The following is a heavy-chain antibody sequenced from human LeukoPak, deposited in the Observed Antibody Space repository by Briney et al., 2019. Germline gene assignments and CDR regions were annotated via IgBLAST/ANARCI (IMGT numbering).Heavy chain of an antibody. CDR2: ISGSDGST. D-gene: IGHD4-17*01. V-gene: IGHV3-23*01. Sequence: GGSLRLSCAASGFTFSSYAMSWVRQAPGKGLEWVSAISGSDGSTYYADSVKGRFTISRDNSKNTLYLQMNSLRAEDTAVYYCARDGGGATVTTYYGMDVWGQGTTVTVSS. CDR1: GFTFSSYA. CDR3: ARDGGGATVTTYYGMDV. J-gene: IGHJ6*02.